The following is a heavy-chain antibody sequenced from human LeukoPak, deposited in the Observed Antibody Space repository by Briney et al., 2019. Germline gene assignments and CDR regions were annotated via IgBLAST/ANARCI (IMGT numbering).Heavy chain of an antibody. CDR2: IYYSGST. V-gene: IGHV4-30-4*01. Sequence: SQTLSLTCTVSGDSISSGDYYWSWIRQPPGKGLEWIGYIYYSGSTSYNPSLKSRVSISVDTSKNQFSLKLSSVTAADTAVYYCARHPPVSYDSRRYYYYGMDVWGQGTTVTVSS. J-gene: IGHJ6*02. CDR3: ARHPPVSYDSRRYYYYGMDV. CDR1: GDSISSGDYY. D-gene: IGHD3-22*01.